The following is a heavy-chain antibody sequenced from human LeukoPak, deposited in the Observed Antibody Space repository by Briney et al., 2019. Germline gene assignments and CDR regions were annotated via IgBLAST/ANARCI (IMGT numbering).Heavy chain of an antibody. CDR1: GFTFSSYA. J-gene: IGHJ4*02. CDR2: LRGDGET. D-gene: IGHD3-3*01. V-gene: IGHV3-23*01. Sequence: GGSLRLSCAASGFTFSSYAMSWVRQAPARGLEWVSSLRGDGETFYADSVKGRFTLSRDESRNTVYLQMNNLRVEDTAVYFCAKASWVSSADAVLWGQGTLVTVSS. CDR3: AKASWVSSADAVL.